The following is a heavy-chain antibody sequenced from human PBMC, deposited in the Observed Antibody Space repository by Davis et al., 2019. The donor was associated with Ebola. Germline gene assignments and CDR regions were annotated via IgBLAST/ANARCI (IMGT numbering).Heavy chain of an antibody. CDR1: GYTFNTYG. D-gene: IGHD7-27*01. CDR2: ISGFNGNT. Sequence: AASVKVSCKASGYTFNTYGISWVRLAPGQGLEWMGWISGFNGNTNYAQKFQGRVTMTTDTSTSTAYMELGSLRSDDTAVYYCARAGATLTQSFDNWGQGTLVTVSS. CDR3: ARAGATLTQSFDN. V-gene: IGHV1-18*01. J-gene: IGHJ4*02.